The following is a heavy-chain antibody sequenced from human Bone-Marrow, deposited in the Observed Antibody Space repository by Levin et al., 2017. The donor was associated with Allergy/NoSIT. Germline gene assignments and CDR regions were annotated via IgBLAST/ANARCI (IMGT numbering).Heavy chain of an antibody. J-gene: IGHJ4*02. CDR2: ISYDGSNK. CDR1: GFTFSSYA. V-gene: IGHV3-30-3*01. D-gene: IGHD3-16*02. CDR3: ARFVMDGEYDYVWGSYQAGYFDY. Sequence: GESLKISCAASGFTFSSYAMHWVRQAPGKGLEWVAVISYDGSNKYYADSVKGRFTISRDNSKNTLYLQMNSLRAEDTAVYYCARFVMDGEYDYVWGSYQAGYFDYWGQGTLVTVSS.